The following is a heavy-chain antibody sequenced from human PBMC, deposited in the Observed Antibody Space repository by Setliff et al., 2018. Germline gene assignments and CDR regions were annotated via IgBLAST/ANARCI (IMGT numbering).Heavy chain of an antibody. V-gene: IGHV3-23*01. D-gene: IGHD3-10*01. CDR1: GFNFSINDMTYG. Sequence: PGGSLRLSCAASGFNFSINDMTYGMSWVRQAPGKGLQCVSGISGNSGSTYYAASVKGRFTISRDNSKASLYLQMNSLRPEDTAVYYCFGAGTCSYWGQGTLVTVSS. CDR2: ISGNSGST. J-gene: IGHJ4*02. CDR3: FGAGTCSY.